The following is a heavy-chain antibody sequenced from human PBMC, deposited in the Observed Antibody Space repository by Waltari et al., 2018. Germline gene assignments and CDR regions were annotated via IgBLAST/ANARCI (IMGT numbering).Heavy chain of an antibody. Sequence: QVQLQESGPGLVKPSETLSLTCTVSGGSISSYYWSWIRQPPGKGLERIGYIYTSGGTNYNPSLRSRVTISVDTSKNQFSLKLSSVTAADTAVYYCARGYSSGWYYFDYWGQGTLVTVSS. V-gene: IGHV4-4*09. D-gene: IGHD6-19*01. CDR2: IYTSGGT. J-gene: IGHJ4*02. CDR3: ARGYSSGWYYFDY. CDR1: GGSISSYY.